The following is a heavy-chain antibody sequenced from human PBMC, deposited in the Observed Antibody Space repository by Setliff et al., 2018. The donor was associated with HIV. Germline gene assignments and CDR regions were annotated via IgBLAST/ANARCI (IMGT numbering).Heavy chain of an antibody. CDR3: ARDFGGYCSSMSCPGLFDP. D-gene: IGHD2-2*01. CDR2: INAGNGNT. Sequence: GASVKVSCKASGYTFTSYAMHWVRQAPGQRLEWMGWINAGNGNTKYSQKFQGRVTITTDESTSTAYMELSGLRSEDTAVYYCARDFGGYCSSMSCPGLFDPWGQGTLVTVSS. J-gene: IGHJ5*02. CDR1: GYTFTSYA. V-gene: IGHV1-3*01.